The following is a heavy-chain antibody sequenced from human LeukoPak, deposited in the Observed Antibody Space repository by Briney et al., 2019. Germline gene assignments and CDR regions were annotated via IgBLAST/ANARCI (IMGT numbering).Heavy chain of an antibody. J-gene: IGHJ5*02. V-gene: IGHV3-23*05. CDR3: ARQRVMLTGTGGTWIDP. CDR1: GFTFSRYW. Sequence: GGSLRLSCTVSGFTFSRYWMSWVRQAPGKGLEWVSGLSGSGRATYYAHSVKGRFTISRENSKNMMFLEMTSLRVDDTAVYYCARQRVMLTGTGGTWIDPWGQGTLVTVSS. CDR2: LSGSGRAT. D-gene: IGHD3-9*01.